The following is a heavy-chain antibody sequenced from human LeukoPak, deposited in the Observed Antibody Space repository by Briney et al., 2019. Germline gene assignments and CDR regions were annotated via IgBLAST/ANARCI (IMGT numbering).Heavy chain of an antibody. V-gene: IGHV3-23*01. D-gene: IGHD3-16*01. CDR2: ITGSGDRT. CDR3: AKDRLDGGRRDDAFEI. CDR1: GFSFNNYA. J-gene: IGHJ3*02. Sequence: TGGSLRLSCAASGFSFNNYAMSWVRQAPGKGLEWVSSITGSGDRTYYADSVEGRFTISRDNSKNTMYLQMNSLRADDTAIFYCAKDRLDGGRRDDAFEIWGQGTMVTVSS.